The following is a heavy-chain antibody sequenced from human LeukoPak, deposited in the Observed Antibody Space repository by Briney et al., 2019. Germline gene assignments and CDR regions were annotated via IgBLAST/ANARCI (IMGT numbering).Heavy chain of an antibody. J-gene: IGHJ4*02. D-gene: IGHD5-24*01. CDR2: IYYSGST. CDR1: GGSISSYY. CDR3: ARGRDGYKYFDY. V-gene: IGHV4-59*13. Sequence: SETLTLTCTVSGGSISSYYWSWIREPPGKGLEWIGYIYYSGSTNYNPSLKSRVTISVDTSKNQFSLKLSSVTATDTAVYYCARGRDGYKYFDYWGQGTLVTVSS.